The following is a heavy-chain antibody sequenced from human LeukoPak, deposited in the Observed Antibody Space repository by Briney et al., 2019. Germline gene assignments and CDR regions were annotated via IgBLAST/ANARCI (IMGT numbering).Heavy chain of an antibody. CDR3: AKSNGYGLIDI. CDR1: GGSIRSYY. D-gene: IGHD3-10*01. J-gene: IGHJ3*02. CDR2: IYYSGAT. V-gene: IGHV4-59*12. Sequence: PSETLSLTCTVSGGSIRSYYWSWIRQPPGKGLEWIGYIYYSGATNYHPSLKSRVTISLDTSRNQFSLKLNSVTAADTAVYYCAKSNGYGLIDIWGQGTMVTVSS.